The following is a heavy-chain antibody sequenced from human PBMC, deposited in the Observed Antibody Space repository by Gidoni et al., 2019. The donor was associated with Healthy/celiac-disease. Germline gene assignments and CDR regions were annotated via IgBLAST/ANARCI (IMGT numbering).Heavy chain of an antibody. V-gene: IGHV4-39*07. D-gene: IGHD3-10*01. CDR3: ASRGGSRLLWFGRFDP. Sequence: QLQLQESGPGLVKPSETLSLTCTVSGGSISSSRYYWGWIRQPPGKGLEWIGSIYYSGSTYYNPSLKSRVTISVDTSKNQFSLKLSSVTAADTAVYYCASRGGSRLLWFGRFDPWGQGTLVTVSS. J-gene: IGHJ5*02. CDR2: IYYSGST. CDR1: GGSISSSRYY.